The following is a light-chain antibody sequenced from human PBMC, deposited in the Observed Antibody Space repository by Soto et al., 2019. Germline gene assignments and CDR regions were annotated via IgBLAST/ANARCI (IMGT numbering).Light chain of an antibody. CDR3: QLYYSTPRT. V-gene: IGKV4-1*01. J-gene: IGKJ3*01. CDR1: QTVLARYNNKHH. CDR2: CAS. Sequence: LDKKTTINCKSSQTVLARYNNKHHSRWYQQRPGQPPKFLFSCASTRESGVPDRFSASGSGTDFTLSICSLHPEDGEAYYCQLYYSTPRTFGHGTKVDIK.